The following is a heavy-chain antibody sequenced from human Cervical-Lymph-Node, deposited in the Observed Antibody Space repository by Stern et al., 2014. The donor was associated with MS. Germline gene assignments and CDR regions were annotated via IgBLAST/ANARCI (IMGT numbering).Heavy chain of an antibody. CDR3: ARDNGGWSVDS. CDR2: INPGGGST. D-gene: IGHD6-19*01. V-gene: IGHV1-46*01. J-gene: IGHJ4*02. CDR1: GYTFTSNK. Sequence: QLVQSGAEVKKPGASVKVSCKAFGYTFTSNKMHWVRQAPGQGLEWMGIINPGGGSTRYAQKLPGRVTMTKDTSTSTVYMELTSLRSEDTAVYSCARDNGGWSVDSWGQGTLVIVSS.